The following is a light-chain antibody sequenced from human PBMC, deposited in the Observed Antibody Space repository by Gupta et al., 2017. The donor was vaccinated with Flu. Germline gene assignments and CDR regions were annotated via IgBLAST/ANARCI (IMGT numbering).Light chain of an antibody. V-gene: IGLV1-47*01. CDR3: VTWDANLSAYV. CDR1: NSNIGRDF. J-gene: IGLJ1*01. Sequence: QYVLTQPPSASGTPGPSVIVSCSGSNSNIGRDFIHWLQQVPGTAPKLLIYKNDQRPSGVPARFSGSKSGTSGYLAISGLRSEDEADYYCVTWDANLSAYVFGTGTKVTVL. CDR2: KND.